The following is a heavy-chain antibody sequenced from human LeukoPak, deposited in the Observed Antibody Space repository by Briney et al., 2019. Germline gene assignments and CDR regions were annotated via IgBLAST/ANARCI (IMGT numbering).Heavy chain of an antibody. CDR3: AGGQWLVPS. Sequence: SETLSLTCAVSVYSISSGYYWGWIRQPPGKGLEWIGSIYHSGSTYYNPSLKSRVTISVDTSKNQFSLKLSSVTAADTAVYYCAGGQWLVPSWGQGTLVTVSS. CDR2: IYHSGST. V-gene: IGHV4-38-2*01. J-gene: IGHJ4*02. CDR1: VYSISSGYY. D-gene: IGHD6-19*01.